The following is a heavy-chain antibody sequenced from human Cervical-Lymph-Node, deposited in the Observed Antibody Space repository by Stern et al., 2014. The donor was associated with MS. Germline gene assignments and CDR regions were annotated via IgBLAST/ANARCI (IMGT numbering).Heavy chain of an antibody. V-gene: IGHV3-74*02. J-gene: IGHJ4*02. CDR3: ATVFEH. CDR1: GLTLSSNW. Sequence: EVQLVESGGGLVQPGGSLRLSCKASGLTLSSNWMHWVRQVPGRGLVWVSRINNEGTGTSYADFVEDRFTISRDDAKSTVYLQMNSLRAEDTGVYYCATVFEHWGQGTPVTVSS. CDR2: INNEGTGT. D-gene: IGHD4-17*01.